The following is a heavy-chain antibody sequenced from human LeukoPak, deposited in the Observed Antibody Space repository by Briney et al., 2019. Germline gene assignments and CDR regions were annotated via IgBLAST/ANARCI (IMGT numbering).Heavy chain of an antibody. V-gene: IGHV1-46*01. J-gene: IGHJ4*02. Sequence: GASVKVPCKASGYTFTGYYMHWVRQAPGQGLEWMGIINPSGGSTSYAQKFQGRVTMTRDTSTSTVYMEQSSLRSEDTAVYYCAREVSVRGLTYFDYWGQGTLVTVSS. D-gene: IGHD3-10*02. CDR1: GYTFTGYY. CDR2: INPSGGST. CDR3: AREVSVRGLTYFDY.